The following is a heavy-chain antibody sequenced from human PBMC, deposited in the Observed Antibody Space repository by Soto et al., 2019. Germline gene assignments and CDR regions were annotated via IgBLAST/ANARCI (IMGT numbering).Heavy chain of an antibody. V-gene: IGHV1-18*01. J-gene: IGHJ4*02. Sequence: ASVKVSCKVSGYTFTSYGISWVRQAPGQGLEWMGWISAYNGNTNYAQKLQGRVTMTTDTSTSTAYMELRSLRSDDTAVYYCARDPYDYVWGSYRYTDHYWGQGTLVTVSS. CDR1: GYTFTSYG. CDR3: ARDPYDYVWGSYRYTDHY. CDR2: ISAYNGNT. D-gene: IGHD3-16*02.